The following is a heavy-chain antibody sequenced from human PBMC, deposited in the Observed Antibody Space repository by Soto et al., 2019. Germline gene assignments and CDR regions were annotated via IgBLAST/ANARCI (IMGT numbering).Heavy chain of an antibody. Sequence: SETLSLTCTVSGGSISSYYWSWIRQPAGKGLEWIGRIYTSGSTNYNPSLKSRVTISVDTSKNQFSLKLSSVTTADTAVYYCARDLLGGVAGDYYYYGMDVWGQGTTVTVSS. CDR3: ARDLLGGVAGDYYYYGMDV. CDR2: IYTSGST. D-gene: IGHD6-19*01. J-gene: IGHJ6*02. V-gene: IGHV4-4*07. CDR1: GGSISSYY.